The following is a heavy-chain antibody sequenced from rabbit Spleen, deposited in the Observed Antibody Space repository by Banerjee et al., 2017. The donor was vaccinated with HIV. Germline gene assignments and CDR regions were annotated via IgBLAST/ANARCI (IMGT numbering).Heavy chain of an antibody. Sequence: QSLEESGGGLVKPGGTLTLTCTASGFSFSSSYWICWVRQAPGKGLEWIACIYAGSSGSTYYASWAKGRFTISKTSSTTVTLQMTSLTAADTATYFCARDTSTSFSTYGMDLWGPGTLVTVS. V-gene: IGHV1S40*01. J-gene: IGHJ6*01. D-gene: IGHD1-1*01. CDR2: IYAGSSGST. CDR3: ARDTSTSFSTYGMDL. CDR1: GFSFSSSYW.